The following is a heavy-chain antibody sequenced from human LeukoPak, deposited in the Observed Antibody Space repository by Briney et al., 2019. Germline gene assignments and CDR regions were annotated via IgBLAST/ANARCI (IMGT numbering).Heavy chain of an antibody. CDR3: ARDLSTASFDY. Sequence: GGSLRLSCAASGFTFSSYWMSRVRQAPGKGLEWVANIKQDGSEKYYVDSVKGRFTISRDNAKNSLYLQMNSLRAEDTAVYYCARDLSTASFDYWGQGTLVTVSS. CDR2: IKQDGSEK. J-gene: IGHJ4*02. V-gene: IGHV3-7*01. D-gene: IGHD5-18*01. CDR1: GFTFSSYW.